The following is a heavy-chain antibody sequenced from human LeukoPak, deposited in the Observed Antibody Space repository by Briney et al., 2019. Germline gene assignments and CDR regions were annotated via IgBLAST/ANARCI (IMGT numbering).Heavy chain of an antibody. CDR1: GYTFTGYY. CDR2: INPNSGGT. J-gene: IGHJ3*02. CDR3: ARDIVVVEDAFDI. D-gene: IGHD3-22*01. V-gene: IGHV1-2*02. Sequence: GASVKVSCKASGYTFTGYYMHWVRQAPGQGLEWMGWINPNSGGTNYAQKFQGRVTMTRDTSISTAYMELSRLRSDDTAVYYCARDIVVVEDAFDIWGQGTMVTVSS.